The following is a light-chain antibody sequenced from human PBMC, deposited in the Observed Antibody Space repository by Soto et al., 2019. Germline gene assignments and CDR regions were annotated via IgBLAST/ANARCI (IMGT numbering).Light chain of an antibody. CDR3: QQYGSSPGT. CDR1: QSVRDSH. Sequence: EIVLTQSPGTLSLSPGERATLSCRASQSVRDSHLAWYQQKPGQAPSLLIYETSSRATGIPDRFRGSGSGTDFALTITRVEPEDVAMYFCQQYGSSPGTFDQGTKVEI. CDR2: ETS. V-gene: IGKV3-20*01. J-gene: IGKJ1*01.